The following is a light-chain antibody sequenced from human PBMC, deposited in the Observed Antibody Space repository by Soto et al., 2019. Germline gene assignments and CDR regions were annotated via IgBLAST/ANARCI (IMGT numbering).Light chain of an antibody. CDR2: GAS. Sequence: EIVLTQSPGTLSLSPGERATLSCRASQSVSSSYLAWYQQNPGQAPRLLIYGASSRATGIPDRFSGSGSGTDFTLTNSRLEPEDFAVYYCQQYGSSPPWTFGQGTKVEIK. CDR1: QSVSSSY. V-gene: IGKV3-20*01. J-gene: IGKJ1*01. CDR3: QQYGSSPPWT.